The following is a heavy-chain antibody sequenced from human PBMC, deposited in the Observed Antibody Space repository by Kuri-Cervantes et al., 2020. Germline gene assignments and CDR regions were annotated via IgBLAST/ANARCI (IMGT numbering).Heavy chain of an antibody. CDR3: ARVLDWLDAFDI. J-gene: IGHJ3*02. D-gene: IGHD3/OR15-3a*01. Sequence: GGSLRLSCAASGFTFSSYGMHWVRQAPGKGLEWVAVIWYDGSNKYYADSVKGRFTISRDNSKNTLYLQMNSLRAEDTAVYYCARVLDWLDAFDIWGQGTKVTVSS. V-gene: IGHV3-33*01. CDR1: GFTFSSYG. CDR2: IWYDGSNK.